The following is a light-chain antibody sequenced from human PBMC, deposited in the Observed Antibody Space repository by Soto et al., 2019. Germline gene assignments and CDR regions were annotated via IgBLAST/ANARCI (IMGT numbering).Light chain of an antibody. Sequence: QSVLTQPASVSGSPGQSITISCTGTSSDVGAYNYVSWYQQHPGKAPKLIIYDVNHRPSGISNRFSGSKSGNTASLTISGLQAEDEADYHCSSYTSSTPVVFGGGTKLTVL. CDR1: SSDVGAYNY. V-gene: IGLV2-14*03. J-gene: IGLJ2*01. CDR3: SSYTSSTPVV. CDR2: DVN.